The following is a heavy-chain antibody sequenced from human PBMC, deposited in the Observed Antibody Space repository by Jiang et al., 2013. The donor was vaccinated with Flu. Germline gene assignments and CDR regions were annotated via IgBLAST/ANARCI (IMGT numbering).Heavy chain of an antibody. CDR1: GDSVSNKIAT. CDR3: ARGGYSQGTIFDS. V-gene: IGHV6-1*01. Sequence: SQTLSLTCVISGDSVSNKIATWNWIRQSPSRGLEWLGRTYYRSKWYNDYAVSVKSRITVNPDTSRNQFSLHLNSVTPEDTAVYFCARGGYSQGTIFDSWAQGTLVTVSS. J-gene: IGHJ4*02. CDR2: TYYRSKWYN. D-gene: IGHD5-18*01.